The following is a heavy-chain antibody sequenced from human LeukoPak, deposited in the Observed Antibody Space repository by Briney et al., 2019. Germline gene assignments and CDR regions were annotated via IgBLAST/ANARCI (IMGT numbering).Heavy chain of an antibody. CDR1: GFIFSAYG. Sequence: GGSLRLSCAASGFIFSAYGMHWVRQAPGKGLVWVSRSKNDGRSTSYADSVKGRFTISRDSAKNTLFLQMDSLRAEDTAVYYCARAGYSSGWYYLDYWGQGTLVTVSS. CDR3: ARAGYSSGWYYLDY. V-gene: IGHV3-74*01. CDR2: SKNDGRST. D-gene: IGHD6-19*01. J-gene: IGHJ4*02.